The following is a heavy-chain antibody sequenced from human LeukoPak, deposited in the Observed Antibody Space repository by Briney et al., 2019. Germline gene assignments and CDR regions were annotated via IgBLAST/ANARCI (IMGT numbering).Heavy chain of an antibody. V-gene: IGHV1-18*04. J-gene: IGHJ4*02. CDR2: ISAYNGNT. Sequence: ASVKVSCKASGYTFTSYGISWVRQAPGQGLEWMGWISAYNGNTNHAQKLQGRVTMTTDTSTSTAYMELRSLRSDDTAVYYCAREYHYYGSGSAFDYWGQGTLVTVSS. CDR3: AREYHYYGSGSAFDY. D-gene: IGHD3-10*01. CDR1: GYTFTSYG.